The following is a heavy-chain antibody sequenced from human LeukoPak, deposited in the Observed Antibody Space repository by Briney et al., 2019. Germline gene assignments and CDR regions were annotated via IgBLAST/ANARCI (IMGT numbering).Heavy chain of an antibody. J-gene: IGHJ4*02. Sequence: GRSLTLSCAASGFTFSDYAMHWVRQAPGKGLEWVAVISYDGSNKYYADSVKGRFTISRDNSKNTLYLQMNSLRAEDTAVYYCAGIDYWGQGTLVTVSS. CDR2: ISYDGSNK. CDR1: GFTFSDYA. CDR3: AGIDY. V-gene: IGHV3-30*04.